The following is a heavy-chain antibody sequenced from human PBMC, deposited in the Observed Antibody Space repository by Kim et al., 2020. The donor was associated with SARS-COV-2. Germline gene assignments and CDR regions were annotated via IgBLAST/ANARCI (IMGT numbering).Heavy chain of an antibody. Sequence: GGSLRLSCAASGFTFSSYGMHWVRQAPGKGLEWVAIIWYDGNNKYYADSVRGRFTISRDNSKNTLYLQMNSLRADDTAVYYCARAPSPNSYFDYWGQGTLVTVSS. CDR2: IWYDGNNK. J-gene: IGHJ4*02. CDR1: GFTFSSYG. D-gene: IGHD6-6*01. V-gene: IGHV3-33*01. CDR3: ARAPSPNSYFDY.